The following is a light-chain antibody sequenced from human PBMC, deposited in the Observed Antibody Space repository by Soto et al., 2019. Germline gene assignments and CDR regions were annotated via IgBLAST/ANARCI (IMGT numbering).Light chain of an antibody. J-gene: IGKJ1*01. CDR3: QQYGTLPRT. V-gene: IGKV3-20*01. CDR1: QSVSSNY. Sequence: EIVLTQSPGTLSLSPGERATLSCRASQSVSSNYFAWYQQKPGQAPRLLIYGVSTRATGIPDRFSGSGSGTDFTLTISSLEPEDFAVYYCQQYGTLPRTFGHGTKVDIK. CDR2: GVS.